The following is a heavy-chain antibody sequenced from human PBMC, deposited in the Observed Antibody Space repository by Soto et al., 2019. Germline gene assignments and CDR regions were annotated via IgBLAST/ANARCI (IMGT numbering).Heavy chain of an antibody. J-gene: IGHJ4*02. CDR2: INPGNGKT. CDR3: ARGGYFDSSGYLGY. V-gene: IGHV1-3*01. CDR1: GYTFTSYG. D-gene: IGHD3-22*01. Sequence: QVQLVQSGAEVKKPGASVRVSCKASGYTFTSYGMSWVRQAPGRRLEWMGWINPGNGKTKYSQKVQGRLIITRDTSASTAYMQLSSLTSEDTAIYYCARGGYFDSSGYLGYWGQGTLVTVSS.